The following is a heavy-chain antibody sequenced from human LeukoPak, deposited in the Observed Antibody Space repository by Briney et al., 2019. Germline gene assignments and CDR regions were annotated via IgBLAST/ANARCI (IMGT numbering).Heavy chain of an antibody. Sequence: SGTLSLTCAVYGGSFSGYYWSWIRQPPGKGLEWIGEINHSGSTNSNPPPKSRVTIAEDASTNQLSLKLRCVSAADADVYYCAGVHEGGTRFSYYYYYMDVWGKGTTVTVSS. J-gene: IGHJ6*03. CDR1: GGSFSGYY. CDR3: AGVHEGGTRFSYYYYYMDV. D-gene: IGHD1-1*01. CDR2: INHSGST. V-gene: IGHV4-34*01.